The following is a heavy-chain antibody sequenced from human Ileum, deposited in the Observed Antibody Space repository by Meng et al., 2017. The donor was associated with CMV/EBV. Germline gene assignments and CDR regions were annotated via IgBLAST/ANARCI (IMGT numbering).Heavy chain of an antibody. J-gene: IGHJ3*01. CDR2: ISSRGTFI. D-gene: IGHD2-2*01. Sequence: GESLKISCAASGFAFSVYEMHWVRQAPGKGLEWVSSISSRGTFIYYAASVKGRFTISRDDSRKSVHLHMKSLRAEDTAVYYCARDGCGSTKCYPDAFDVWGQGTTVTVSS. CDR3: ARDGCGSTKCYPDAFDV. CDR1: GFAFSVYE. V-gene: IGHV3-21*01.